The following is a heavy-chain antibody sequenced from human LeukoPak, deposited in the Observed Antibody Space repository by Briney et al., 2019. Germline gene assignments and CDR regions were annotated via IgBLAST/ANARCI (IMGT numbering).Heavy chain of an antibody. CDR2: INWKGDKI. Sequence: PGGSLRLSCAGSGYSFDEYAMHWVWQAPGKGLEWVSGINWKGDKIGYADSVKGRFTISRDNSKNSLYLQMNSLRVEDTALYYCAKDRYCTSSSCPIDYWGQGTMVTVSS. CDR3: AKDRYCTSSSCPIDY. CDR1: GYSFDEYA. V-gene: IGHV3-9*01. J-gene: IGHJ4*02. D-gene: IGHD2-2*01.